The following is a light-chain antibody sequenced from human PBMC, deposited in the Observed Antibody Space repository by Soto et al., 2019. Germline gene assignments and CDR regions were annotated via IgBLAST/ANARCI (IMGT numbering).Light chain of an antibody. J-gene: IGKJ2*01. CDR3: QQYNDWPPYS. V-gene: IGKV1-6*01. CDR2: GAS. Sequence: AIQMTQSPSSLSASVGDRVTISCRASQGIGNALGWYQQKPGKPPKVLIYGASNLQSGVPPRFSGSGSGTEFTLTISSLQSEDFAVYYCQQYNDWPPYSFGQGTKVDIK. CDR1: QGIGNA.